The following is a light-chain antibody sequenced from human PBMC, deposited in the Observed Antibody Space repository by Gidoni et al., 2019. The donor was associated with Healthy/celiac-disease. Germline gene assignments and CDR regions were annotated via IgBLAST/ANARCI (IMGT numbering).Light chain of an antibody. J-gene: IGKJ1*01. CDR2: DAS. CDR1: QSVSSY. CDR3: QQRSNWPPT. Sequence: EIVLTQSPATLSLSPGERATLSCRASQSVSSYLAWYQQKPGQAPRLLIYDASNRATGIPARFSGSGSGTDVTLTISSLEPEDVAVYYCQQRSNWPPTFGQGTKVEIK. V-gene: IGKV3-11*01.